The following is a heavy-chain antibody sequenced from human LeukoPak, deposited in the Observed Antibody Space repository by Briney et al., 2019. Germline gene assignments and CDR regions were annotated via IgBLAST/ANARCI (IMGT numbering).Heavy chain of an antibody. CDR3: ARDRNWFDP. V-gene: IGHV4-59*01. J-gene: IGHJ5*02. Sequence: SETLSLTCTVSGGSISSYYWSWIRQPPGKGLEWIGYIYYSGSTNYNPSLKSRVTISVDTSKNQFSLKLSSVTAADTAVYYCARDRNWFDPWGQGTLVTVSS. CDR2: IYYSGST. CDR1: GGSISSYY.